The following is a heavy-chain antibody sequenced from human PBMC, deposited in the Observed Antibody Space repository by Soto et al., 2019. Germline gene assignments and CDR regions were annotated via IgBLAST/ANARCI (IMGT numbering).Heavy chain of an antibody. V-gene: IGHV3-23*01. CDR1: GFTFGNYA. D-gene: IGHD2-21*02. J-gene: IGHJ3*01. CDR2: ISGGGGST. Sequence: DVQLLESGGGLVQPGGSLRLACAASGFTFGNYAINWVRLAPGKGLEWVSGISGGGGSTYYADSVEGRFTILRDTSKKPVFLQMNSLRADDTAVYYCAKGFIVVVTVLRPDDAFDVWGQGTMVTVSS. CDR3: AKGFIVVVTVLRPDDAFDV.